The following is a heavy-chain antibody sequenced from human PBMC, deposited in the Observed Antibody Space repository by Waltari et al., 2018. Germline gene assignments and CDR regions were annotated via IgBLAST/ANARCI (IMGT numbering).Heavy chain of an antibody. D-gene: IGHD6-6*01. CDR1: GYTFTGYY. CDR2: INPNSGGT. V-gene: IGHV1-2*06. J-gene: IGHJ3*02. CDR3: ARDGPYSSSSHAFDI. Sequence: QVQLVQSGAEVKKPGASVKVSCTASGYTFTGYYMHWVRQAPGQGLEWMGRINPNSGGTNYAQKFQGRVTMTRDTSISTAYMELSSLRSEDTAVYYCARDGPYSSSSHAFDIWGQGTMVTVSS.